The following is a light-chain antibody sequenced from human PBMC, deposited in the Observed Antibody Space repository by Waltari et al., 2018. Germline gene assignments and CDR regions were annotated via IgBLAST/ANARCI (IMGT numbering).Light chain of an antibody. J-gene: IGKJ2*01. V-gene: IGKV1-8*01. Sequence: AIRMTQSPSSFSASTGDRVTITCRASQGISSYLAWYQQKPGEAPKLLIYAASTLRSGVPSRFSCSGSGTDFTLTINCLQSEDFATYYCQQYFSYPYTFGQGTKLEIK. CDR3: QQYFSYPYT. CDR2: AAS. CDR1: QGISSY.